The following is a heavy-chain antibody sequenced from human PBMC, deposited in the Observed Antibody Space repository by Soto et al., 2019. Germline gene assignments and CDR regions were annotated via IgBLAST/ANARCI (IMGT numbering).Heavy chain of an antibody. V-gene: IGHV1-3*01. CDR1: GYTFTSYA. J-gene: IGHJ6*02. CDR2: INAGNGNT. Sequence: ASVKVSCKASGYTFTSYAMHWVRQAPGQRLEWMGWINAGNGNTKYSQKFQGRVTITRDTSASTAYMELSSLRSEDTAVYYCERERYFDCLLLSADYYYYGMDVWGQGTTVTVSS. CDR3: ERERYFDCLLLSADYYYYGMDV. D-gene: IGHD3-9*01.